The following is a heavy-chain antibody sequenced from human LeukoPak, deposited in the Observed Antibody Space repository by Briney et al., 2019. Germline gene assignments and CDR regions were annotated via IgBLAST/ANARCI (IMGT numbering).Heavy chain of an antibody. V-gene: IGHV3-23*01. CDR2: ISGSGGST. Sequence: GGSLRLSCAASGFTFSDYWIHWVRQAPGKGLEWVSAISGSGGSTYYADSVKGRFTISRDNSKNTLYLQMNSLRAEDTAVYYCAKYVDIVVVPAAIDYYYYGMDVWGQGTTVTVSS. J-gene: IGHJ6*02. D-gene: IGHD2-2*02. CDR1: GFTFSDYW. CDR3: AKYVDIVVVPAAIDYYYYGMDV.